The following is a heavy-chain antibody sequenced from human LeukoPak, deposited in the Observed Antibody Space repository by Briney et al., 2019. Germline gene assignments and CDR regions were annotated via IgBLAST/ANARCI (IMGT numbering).Heavy chain of an antibody. CDR1: GFTFSSYS. V-gene: IGHV3-21*01. CDR2: ISSSSTHI. CDR3: ASEAGFDWN. D-gene: IGHD3-9*01. Sequence: PGGSLRLSCTASGFTFSSYSMNWVRQAPGKGLEWVSSISSSSTHIYYADSVKGRFTISRDNAKNSLYLQMNSLTAEDTAVYYCASEAGFDWNWGQGTLVTVSS. J-gene: IGHJ4*02.